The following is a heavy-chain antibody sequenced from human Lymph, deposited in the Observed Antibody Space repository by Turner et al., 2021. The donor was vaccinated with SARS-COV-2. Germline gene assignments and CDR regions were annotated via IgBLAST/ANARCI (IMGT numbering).Heavy chain of an antibody. CDR2: ISGSGGDT. Sequence: EVQLLESGGGLVQPGGSLRLSCPASGFTFSSYAMSWVRQAPGKGLEWVSAISGSGGDTYYADSVKGRFTISRDNAKNTLYLQMNSLRAEDTAVYYCAKGVRGAMIVVVIPYFDYWGQGTLVTVSS. CDR3: AKGVRGAMIVVVIPYFDY. D-gene: IGHD3-22*01. J-gene: IGHJ4*02. CDR1: GFTFSSYA. V-gene: IGHV3-23*01.